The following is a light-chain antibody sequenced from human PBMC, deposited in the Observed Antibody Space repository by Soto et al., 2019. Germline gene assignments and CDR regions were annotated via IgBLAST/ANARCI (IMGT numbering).Light chain of an antibody. V-gene: IGKV3-15*01. CDR1: QSVNSN. CDR2: DAS. Sequence: EIVMTQSPATLSVSPGERATLSCRASQSVNSNLAWYQQKPGQAPRLLIYDASTRATGIPARFSGSGSGTEFTLTISSLQSEDFAFYYCQQYNNWPPTYTFGQVTKLEIK. CDR3: QQYNNWPPTYT. J-gene: IGKJ2*01.